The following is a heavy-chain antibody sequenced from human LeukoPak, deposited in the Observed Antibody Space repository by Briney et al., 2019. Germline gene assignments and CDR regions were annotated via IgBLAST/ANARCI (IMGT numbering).Heavy chain of an antibody. J-gene: IGHJ4*02. V-gene: IGHV4-59*01. D-gene: IGHD6-13*01. CDR3: ARWRYSSSWFLSYYFDY. Sequence: PSETLSLTCTVSGGSISSYYWSWIRQPPGKGLEWIGYIYYSGSTNYNPSLKSRVTISVDTSKNQFSLKLSSVTAADTAVYYCARWRYSSSWFLSYYFDYWGQGTLVTVSS. CDR1: GGSISSYY. CDR2: IYYSGST.